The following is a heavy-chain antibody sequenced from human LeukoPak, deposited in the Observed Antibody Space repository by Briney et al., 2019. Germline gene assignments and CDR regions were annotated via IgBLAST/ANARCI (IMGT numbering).Heavy chain of an antibody. Sequence: SETLSLTCTVSGGSISSGGHSWSWIRQHSGKGLEWIGYIYYSGSTYYNPSLKSRVTISVDRSKNQFSLKLSSVTAADTAVYYCARVGDFWSGYSFVKFDPWGQGTLVTVSS. D-gene: IGHD3-3*01. J-gene: IGHJ5*02. CDR2: IYYSGST. CDR1: GGSISSGGHS. V-gene: IGHV4-30-2*01. CDR3: ARVGDFWSGYSFVKFDP.